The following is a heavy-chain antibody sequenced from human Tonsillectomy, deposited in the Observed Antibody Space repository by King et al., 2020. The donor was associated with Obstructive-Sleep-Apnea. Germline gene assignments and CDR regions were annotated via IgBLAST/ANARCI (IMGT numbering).Heavy chain of an antibody. Sequence: VQLQESGPGLVKPSETLSLTCTVSGYSISSGYYWGWIRQPPGKGLEWIGSIYHSGSTYYNPSLKSRVTISVDTSKNQFSLKLSSVTAADTAVYYCARDRRTTVVMNRSLWFDPWGQGTLVTVSS. V-gene: IGHV4-38-2*02. J-gene: IGHJ5*02. CDR3: ARDRRTTVVMNRSLWFDP. CDR1: GYSISSGYY. CDR2: IYHSGST. D-gene: IGHD4-23*01.